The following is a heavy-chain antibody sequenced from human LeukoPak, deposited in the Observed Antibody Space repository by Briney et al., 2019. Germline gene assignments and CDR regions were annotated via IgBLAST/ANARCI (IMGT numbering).Heavy chain of an antibody. CDR2: INHSGST. V-gene: IGHV4-34*01. CDR3: ASPPTNWGSDY. J-gene: IGHJ4*02. Sequence: PSETLSLTCAVYGGSFSGYYWSWIRQPPGKGLEWIGEINHSGSTNYNPSLKSRVTISVDTSKNQFSLKLSSVTAADTAVYYCASPPTNWGSDYWGQGTLVTVSS. D-gene: IGHD7-27*01. CDR1: GGSFSGYY.